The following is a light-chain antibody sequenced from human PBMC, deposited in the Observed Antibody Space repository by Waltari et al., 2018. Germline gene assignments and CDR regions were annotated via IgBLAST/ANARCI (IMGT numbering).Light chain of an antibody. J-gene: IGKJ4*02. Sequence: IVLTPSPATLSLSPGERATLSCRDSQSVSSYLAWYQQKPRQAPRLLIYAASNRAPGIPARVSGSGSGTDFTLTSSSLEPEDFAVYYCQQRSNWPPLTFGGGTKVEIK. CDR2: AAS. CDR3: QQRSNWPPLT. V-gene: IGKV3-11*01. CDR1: QSVSSY.